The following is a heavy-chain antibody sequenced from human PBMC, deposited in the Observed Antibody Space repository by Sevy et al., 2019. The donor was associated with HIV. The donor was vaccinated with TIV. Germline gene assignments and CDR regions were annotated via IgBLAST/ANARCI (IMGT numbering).Heavy chain of an antibody. CDR2: ISNSGSAL. J-gene: IGHJ4*02. Sequence: GGSLRLSCAASGFIFSSYEMNWVRQAPGKGLEWISYISNSGSALYYSDSVKGRFTISRDNAKKSLYLQMNSLRAEDTAVYYCARDLPPSATTVAHFDNWGQGTLVTVSS. CDR1: GFIFSSYE. CDR3: ARDLPPSATTVAHFDN. D-gene: IGHD4-4*01. V-gene: IGHV3-48*03.